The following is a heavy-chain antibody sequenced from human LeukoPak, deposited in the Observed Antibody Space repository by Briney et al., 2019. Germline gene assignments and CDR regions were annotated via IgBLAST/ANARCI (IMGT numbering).Heavy chain of an antibody. J-gene: IGHJ4*02. CDR1: GFTFSSYS. V-gene: IGHV3-48*02. CDR2: ISSSSGTI. Sequence: GGSLRLSCAASGFTFSSYSMNWVRQAPGKGLEWVSYISSSSGTIYYADSVKGRFTISRDNAKNSLYLQMNSLRDDDTAVCYCARERFGDFDYGGQGTLVTVSS. CDR3: ARERFGDFDY. D-gene: IGHD3-10*01.